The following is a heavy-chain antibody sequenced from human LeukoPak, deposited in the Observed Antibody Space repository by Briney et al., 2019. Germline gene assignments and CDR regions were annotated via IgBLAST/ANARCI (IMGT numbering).Heavy chain of an antibody. CDR2: ISWNSGSI. Sequence: GGSLRLSCAASGFTFDDYAMHWVRQAPGKGLEWVSGISWNSGSIGYADSVKGRFTISRDNAKNSLYLQMNSLRAEDTALYYCAKDRRPVTMFQGVIITAAFDIWGQGTMVTVSS. V-gene: IGHV3-9*01. D-gene: IGHD3-10*01. CDR3: AKDRRPVTMFQGVIITAAFDI. CDR1: GFTFDDYA. J-gene: IGHJ3*02.